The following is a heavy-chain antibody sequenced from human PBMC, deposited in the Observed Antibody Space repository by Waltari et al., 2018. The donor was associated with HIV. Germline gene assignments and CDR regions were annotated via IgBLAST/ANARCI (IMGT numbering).Heavy chain of an antibody. D-gene: IGHD6-19*01. J-gene: IGHJ5*02. CDR3: VRGRQYISSSYFDP. CDR1: HGSIRSYY. V-gene: IGHV4-59*01. Sequence: QVQLQESGPGLVKPSETLSLICTVSHGSIRSYYWSWIRQPPGTGLEWIGHSYYSRSTNYTPSLKSRVTISVDTSKNQFSLRLTSVTAADTAVYYCVRGRQYISSSYFDPWGQGTLVTVSS. CDR2: SYYSRST.